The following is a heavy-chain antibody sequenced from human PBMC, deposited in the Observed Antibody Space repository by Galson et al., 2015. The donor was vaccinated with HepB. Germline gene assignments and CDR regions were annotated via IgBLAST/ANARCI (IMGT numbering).Heavy chain of an antibody. J-gene: IGHJ5*02. Sequence: SVKVSCKASGYTFTSYDINWVRQATGQGLEGMGWMNPNSDNTGYAQKFQGRVTMTRNTSINTAYMELSSLRSEDTAVYYCARERGYCSSTSCYSQNPWFDPWGQGTLVTVSS. V-gene: IGHV1-8*01. CDR1: GYTFTSYD. D-gene: IGHD2-2*01. CDR2: MNPNSDNT. CDR3: ARERGYCSSTSCYSQNPWFDP.